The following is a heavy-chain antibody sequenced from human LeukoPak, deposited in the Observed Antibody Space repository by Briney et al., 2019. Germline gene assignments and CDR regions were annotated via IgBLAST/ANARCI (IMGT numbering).Heavy chain of an antibody. J-gene: IGHJ4*02. V-gene: IGHV4-59*01. CDR3: ARGGIRGYSAFDNLDF. Sequence: SETLSLTCAVSGASINDFYWTWIRQPPGKGLEWVGYVYYGGSTNYDPSLKSRVSMSVDTSKNQFSLTLTSVTVADTAFYYCARGGIRGYSAFDNLDFWGLGTHVTVSS. D-gene: IGHD5-12*01. CDR1: GASINDFY. CDR2: VYYGGST.